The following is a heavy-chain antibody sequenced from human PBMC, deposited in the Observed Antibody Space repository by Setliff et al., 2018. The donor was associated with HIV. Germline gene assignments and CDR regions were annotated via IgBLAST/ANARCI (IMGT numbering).Heavy chain of an antibody. D-gene: IGHD2-15*01. V-gene: IGHV1-18*01. J-gene: IGHJ6*03. CDR2: ISAYNGNT. CDR3: ARVAVGDIVVVVAATPYYYYMDV. CDR1: GYTFTSYG. Sequence: ASVKVSCKASGYTFTSYGISWVRQAPGQGLEWMGWISAYNGNTNYAQKLQGRVTMTTDTSTSTAYMELRSLRSDDTAVYYCARVAVGDIVVVVAATPYYYYMDVWGKGTPVTVSS.